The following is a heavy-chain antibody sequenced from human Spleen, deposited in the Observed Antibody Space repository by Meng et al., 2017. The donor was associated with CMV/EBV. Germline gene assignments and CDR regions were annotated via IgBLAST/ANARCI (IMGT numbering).Heavy chain of an antibody. CDR2: INPNSGGT. Sequence: ASVKVSCKASGYTFTGYYMHWVRQAPGQGLEWMGWINPNSGGTNYAQKFQGRVTMTRDTPISTAYTELSRLRSDDTAVYYCARDRVASSSWFPPYYYDYGMDVWGQGTTVTVSS. CDR1: GYTFTGYY. D-gene: IGHD6-13*01. V-gene: IGHV1-2*02. J-gene: IGHJ6*02. CDR3: ARDRVASSSWFPPYYYDYGMDV.